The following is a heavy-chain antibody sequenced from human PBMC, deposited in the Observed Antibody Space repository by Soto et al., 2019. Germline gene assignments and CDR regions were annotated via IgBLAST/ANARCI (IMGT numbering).Heavy chain of an antibody. Sequence: ASVKVSCKASGYTFTGYYMHWVRQAPGQGLEWMGWINPNSGGTNYAQKFQGWVTMTRDMSISTAYMGLSRLRSDDTAVYYCARDRGYSYGMNYYYYYGMDVWGQGTTVTVSS. CDR3: ARDRGYSYGMNYYYYYGMDV. J-gene: IGHJ6*02. D-gene: IGHD5-18*01. CDR1: GYTFTGYY. CDR2: INPNSGGT. V-gene: IGHV1-2*04.